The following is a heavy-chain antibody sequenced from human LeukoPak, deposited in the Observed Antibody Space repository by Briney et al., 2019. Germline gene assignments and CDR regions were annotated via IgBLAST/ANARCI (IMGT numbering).Heavy chain of an antibody. D-gene: IGHD3-22*01. J-gene: IGHJ4*02. Sequence: RASVKVSCKASGYTFTSYYMHWVRQAPGQWLEWMGIINPSGGSTSYAQKFQGRVTMTRDTSTSTVYMELSSLRSEDTAVYYCARDRYYDSSGYYYFDYWGQGTLVTVSS. CDR1: GYTFTSYY. CDR3: ARDRYYDSSGYYYFDY. CDR2: INPSGGST. V-gene: IGHV1-46*01.